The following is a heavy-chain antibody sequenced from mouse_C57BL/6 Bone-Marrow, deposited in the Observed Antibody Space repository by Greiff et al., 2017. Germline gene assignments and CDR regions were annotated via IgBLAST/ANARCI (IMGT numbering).Heavy chain of an antibody. Sequence: EVKVVESGGGLVKPGGSLKLSCAASGFTFSDSGMHWVRQAPEEGLEWVAYISSGSSTIYYADTVKGRFTISRDNAKNTLFLQMTSLRSEDTAMYYCARSYAMDYWGQGTSVTVSS. V-gene: IGHV5-17*01. J-gene: IGHJ4*01. CDR3: ARSYAMDY. CDR2: ISSGSSTI. CDR1: GFTFSDSG.